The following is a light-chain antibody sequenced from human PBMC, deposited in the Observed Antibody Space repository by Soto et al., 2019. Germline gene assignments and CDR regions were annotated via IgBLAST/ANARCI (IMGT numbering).Light chain of an antibody. CDR2: GAS. CDR3: HQYGSLTPGT. V-gene: IGKV3-20*01. CDR1: QSVSSNY. Sequence: EIVLTQSPGTLSLSPGERATLSCRASQSVSSNYLAWYQQKPGQAPRFLIYGASSRASGIPDRFSGSGSGTDFTLTISRLEPEDFAVYYCHQYGSLTPGTFVQGTKVEIK. J-gene: IGKJ1*01.